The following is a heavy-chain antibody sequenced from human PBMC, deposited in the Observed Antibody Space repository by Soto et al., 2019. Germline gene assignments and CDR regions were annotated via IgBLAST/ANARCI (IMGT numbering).Heavy chain of an antibody. CDR3: ARVRRLVGYFYYYMDV. V-gene: IGHV1-18*01. D-gene: IGHD6-6*01. Sequence: QVQLLQSGAEVKKPGASVKVSCKASGYTFTNYGITWVRQAPGQGLEWMGWISAYNGDTHYTQRLQGRVTMTTATPTSPAYMGLRGLRSDDTAVYYCARVRRLVGYFYYYMDVWGKGTTVTVSS. J-gene: IGHJ6*03. CDR2: ISAYNGDT. CDR1: GYTFTNYG.